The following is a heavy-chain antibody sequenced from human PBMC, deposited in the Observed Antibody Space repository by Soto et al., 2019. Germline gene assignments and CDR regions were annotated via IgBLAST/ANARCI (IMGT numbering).Heavy chain of an antibody. CDR1: GGSISSFY. J-gene: IGHJ4*02. CDR3: ARGFLA. D-gene: IGHD3-3*01. V-gene: IGHV4-59*12. Sequence: SETLSLTCTVSGGSISSFYWSWIRQPPGKGLEWIGYIYYSGSTYYNPSLKSRVTISVDTSENQLSLKLTSVTAADTAVYYCARGFLAWGQGILVTVSS. CDR2: IYYSGST.